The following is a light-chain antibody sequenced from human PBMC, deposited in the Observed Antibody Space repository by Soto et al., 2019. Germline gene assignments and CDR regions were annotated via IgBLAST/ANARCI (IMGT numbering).Light chain of an antibody. V-gene: IGKV3-20*01. CDR2: NAY. CDR3: QQYDGSPRT. CDR1: QSLNSNS. J-gene: IGKJ1*01. Sequence: IVWRQSPGTLSVSPGERATLSCRASQSLNSNSLAWYQQKPGQAPRLLIYNAYNRASGIPDRFSGSGSGTDFTLTISRLEPEDFVVYHCQQYDGSPRTFGQGTKVDI.